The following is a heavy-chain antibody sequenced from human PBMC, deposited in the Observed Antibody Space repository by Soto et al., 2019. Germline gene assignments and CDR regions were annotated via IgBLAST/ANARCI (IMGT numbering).Heavy chain of an antibody. D-gene: IGHD3-22*01. V-gene: IGHV4-31*03. CDR1: GGSISSGGYY. Sequence: QVQLQESGPGLVKPSQTLSLTCTVSGGSISSGGYYWSWIRQHPGKGLEWIGYIYYSGSTYYNPSLTGRVTISVDTSKNPFSRKLSSVTAADTAVYYCARDYYDSSGPSQDWGQGTLVTVSS. CDR3: ARDYYDSSGPSQD. J-gene: IGHJ4*02. CDR2: IYYSGST.